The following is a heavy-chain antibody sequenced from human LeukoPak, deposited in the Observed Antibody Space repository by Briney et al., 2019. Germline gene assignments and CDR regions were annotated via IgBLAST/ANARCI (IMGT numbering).Heavy chain of an antibody. Sequence: GGSLRLSCAASGFTFSSYAMSWVRQAPGKGLEWVSAISGSGGSTYYADSVKGRFTISRDNSKNTLYLQMNSLRAEDTAVYYCANQEWGYDSSGYPKIADYWGQGTLVTVSS. D-gene: IGHD3-22*01. CDR3: ANQEWGYDSSGYPKIADY. J-gene: IGHJ4*02. CDR1: GFTFSSYA. V-gene: IGHV3-23*01. CDR2: ISGSGGST.